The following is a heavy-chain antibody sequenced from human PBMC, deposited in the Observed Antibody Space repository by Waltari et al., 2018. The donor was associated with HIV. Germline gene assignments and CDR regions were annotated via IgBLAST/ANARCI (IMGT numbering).Heavy chain of an antibody. CDR1: GFNFSNSA. J-gene: IGHJ6*02. D-gene: IGHD3-10*01. CDR3: ARDQHSATNYYGLDV. V-gene: IGHV3-33*02. Sequence: VHLVESGGAVVQSGKSLRLSCSASGFNFSNSAMHWVRQGPGKGLEWLSVIWADGSHESYADFAKGRFTISRDDSDNTLFLYLSGLRADDTAVYYCARDQHSATNYYGLDVWGQGTTVTVS. CDR2: IWADGSHE.